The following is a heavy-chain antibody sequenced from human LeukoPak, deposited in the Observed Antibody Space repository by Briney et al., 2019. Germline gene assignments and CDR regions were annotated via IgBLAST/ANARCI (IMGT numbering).Heavy chain of an antibody. J-gene: IGHJ4*02. CDR3: TRDSRQGDY. Sequence: ARSLRLSCAASGFTFSSYWMNWVRQAPGKGLEWVGNIRQDGSETYYVDSVKGRFTISRDNAKNSLFLQMNSLRAEDTAVYYCTRDSRQGDYWGQGTLVTVSS. CDR1: GFTFSSYW. CDR2: IRQDGSET. V-gene: IGHV3-7*04.